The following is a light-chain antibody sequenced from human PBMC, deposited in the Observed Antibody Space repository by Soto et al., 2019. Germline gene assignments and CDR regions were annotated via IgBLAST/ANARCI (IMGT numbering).Light chain of an antibody. CDR1: QTIDSW. CDR3: QHYDSFSVT. Sequence: IQVTQSLSTLSASVGDKVTIACRASQTIDSWLAWYQQKPGRAPKLLIYDSSSLESGVPSRFSGSGSGTEFRLTISTMQPDDFATYYCQHYDSFSVTFGQGTRLEIK. J-gene: IGKJ5*01. V-gene: IGKV1-5*01. CDR2: DSS.